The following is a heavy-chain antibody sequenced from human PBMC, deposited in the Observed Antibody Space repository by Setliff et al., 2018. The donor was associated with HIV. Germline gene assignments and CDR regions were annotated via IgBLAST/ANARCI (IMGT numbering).Heavy chain of an antibody. V-gene: IGHV4-39*01. Sequence: SETLSLTCTVSGGSISSSSYYWGWIRQPPGKGLEWIGSIYYSGSTNYNPSLKSRVTISVDTSKNQFSLKLSSVTAADTAVYYCASPIFPAKGYCSGGSCYGAIDYWGQGTLVTVSS. D-gene: IGHD2-15*01. J-gene: IGHJ4*02. CDR3: ASPIFPAKGYCSGGSCYGAIDY. CDR1: GGSISSSSYY. CDR2: IYYSGST.